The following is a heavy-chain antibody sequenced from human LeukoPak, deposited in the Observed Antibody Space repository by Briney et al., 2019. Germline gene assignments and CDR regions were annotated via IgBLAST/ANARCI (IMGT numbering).Heavy chain of an antibody. J-gene: IGHJ4*02. D-gene: IGHD1-26*01. CDR1: GGSISSGDYY. V-gene: IGHV4-30-4*01. CDR3: ARSIVGATLFDY. Sequence: SETLSLTCTVSGGSISSGDYYWSWIRQPPGKGLEWIGYIYYSGSTYYNPSLKSRVTISVDTSKSQFSLKLSSVTAADTAVYYCARSIVGATLFDYWGQGTLVTVSS. CDR2: IYYSGST.